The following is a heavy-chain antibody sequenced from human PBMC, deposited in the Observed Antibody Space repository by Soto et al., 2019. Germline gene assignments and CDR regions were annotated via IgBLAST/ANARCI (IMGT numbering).Heavy chain of an antibody. CDR1: GYSFTNYG. V-gene: IGHV1-18*01. D-gene: IGHD2-15*01. CDR2: ISGSNGDT. CDR3: ARCYCSLGSCFTCWHFDL. Sequence: QDEVEQSGPEVKKPGDSVTVSCKASGYSFTNYGMSWVRQAPGQGLEWIGWISGSNGDTHPAQNFQDRVTMTTDTSTNTAYMDLMSLRSDDTAVYFCARCYCSLGSCFTCWHFDLWGRGSLITVSS. J-gene: IGHJ2*01.